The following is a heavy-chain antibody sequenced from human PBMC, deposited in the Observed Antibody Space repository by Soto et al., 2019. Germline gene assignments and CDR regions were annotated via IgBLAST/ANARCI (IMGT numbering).Heavy chain of an antibody. CDR1: GYTFTSYG. Sequence: QVQLVQSGAEVKKPGASVKVSCKASGYTFTSYGISWARQAPGQRHEWIGWISAYNGNTNYAQKLQGRVTMTTHYSTSTAHMELCSLISDDTAVYYCARRRASFIGGNTLDLDWWYWGQGTLVIVSA. CDR3: ARRRASFIGGNTLDLDWWY. V-gene: IGHV1-18*01. D-gene: IGHD2-15*01. CDR2: ISAYNGNT. J-gene: IGHJ1*01.